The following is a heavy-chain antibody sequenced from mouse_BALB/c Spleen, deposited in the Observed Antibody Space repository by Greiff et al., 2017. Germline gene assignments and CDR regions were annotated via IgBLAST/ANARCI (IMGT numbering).Heavy chain of an antibody. V-gene: IGHV1-54*01. Sequence: QVHVKQSGAELVRPGTSVKVSCKASGYAFTNYLIEWVKQRPGQGLEWIGVINPGSGGTNYNEKFKGKATLTADKSSSTAYMQLSSLTSDDSAVYFCARSKVEFDYWGQGTTLTVSS. CDR3: ARSKVEFDY. CDR1: GYAFTNYL. J-gene: IGHJ2*01. CDR2: INPGSGGT.